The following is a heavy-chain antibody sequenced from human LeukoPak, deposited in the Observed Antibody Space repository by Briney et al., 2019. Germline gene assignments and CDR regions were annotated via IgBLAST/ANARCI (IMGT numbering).Heavy chain of an antibody. V-gene: IGHV3-33*01. J-gene: IGHJ4*02. Sequence: GGSLRLSCAASGFAFSSYGMHWVRQAPGKGLEWVAVIWYDGSNKYYADSVKGRFTISRDNSKNTLYLQMNSLRAEDTAVYYCARDSHVDIVATIPDYWGQGTLVTVSS. CDR3: ARDSHVDIVATIPDY. CDR2: IWYDGSNK. D-gene: IGHD5-12*01. CDR1: GFAFSSYG.